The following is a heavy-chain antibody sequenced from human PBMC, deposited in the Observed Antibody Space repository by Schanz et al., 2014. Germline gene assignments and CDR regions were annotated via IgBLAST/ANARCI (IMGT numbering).Heavy chain of an antibody. Sequence: EVQLVESGGGLVKPGDSLRLSCAASGFTFSSYSLAWVRQAPGKGLEWVSFISTGRYLYYADSVKGRFTISRDNSKNTLYLQMNSLRAEDTALYYCAKDPHRDYGGKPQAFDIWGQGTMVTVSS. J-gene: IGHJ3*02. V-gene: IGHV3-21*01. CDR3: AKDPHRDYGGKPQAFDI. CDR2: ISTGRYL. CDR1: GFTFSSYS. D-gene: IGHD4-17*01.